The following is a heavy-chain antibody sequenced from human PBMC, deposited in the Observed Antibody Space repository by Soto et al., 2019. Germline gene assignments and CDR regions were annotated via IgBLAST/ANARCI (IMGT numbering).Heavy chain of an antibody. V-gene: IGHV3-13*05. J-gene: IGHJ3*02. CDR1: GFTLSTYD. CDR3: ARGAYSGRKAAFDI. Sequence: PGCSLRLSCASSGFTLSTYDMHWFRKATGKGLEWVSGIGTAGDPYYPDSVKGRFTISRENAKNSLYLQMNSLRAGDTAVYYCARGAYSGRKAAFDIWGQGTMVTVSS. D-gene: IGHD1-26*01. CDR2: IGTAGDP.